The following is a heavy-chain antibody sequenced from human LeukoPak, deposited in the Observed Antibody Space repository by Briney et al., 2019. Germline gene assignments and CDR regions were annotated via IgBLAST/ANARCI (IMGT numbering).Heavy chain of an antibody. J-gene: IGHJ3*02. V-gene: IGHV7-4-1*02. D-gene: IGHD3-10*01. CDR3: VRRGVLPVAPDAFDI. CDR2: INPNGGNL. CDR1: GYNFISYI. Sequence: ASVKVSCKASGYNFISYIMSWVRQAPGQGLEWMGWINPNGGNLTYAQDFIGRFVFSLDTSVSTAYLQISSLKAEDTAVYYCVRRGVLPVAPDAFDIWGQGTMVTVSS.